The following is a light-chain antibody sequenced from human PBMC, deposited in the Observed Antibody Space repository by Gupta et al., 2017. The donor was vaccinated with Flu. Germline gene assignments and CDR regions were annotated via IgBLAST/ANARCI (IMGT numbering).Light chain of an antibody. V-gene: IGKV3-11*01. CDR2: DAS. CDR3: QQHSNWPPIT. Sequence: EIVLTHSPAPLPLSPGQRATLSCRASRSVTTYLAWYHKKPGQAPRPVIYDASTRPLDTPARLSSGGGGTDVTITISSREQEDVAVYYCQQHSNWPPITFGQGTRVEI. CDR1: RSVTTY. J-gene: IGKJ5*01.